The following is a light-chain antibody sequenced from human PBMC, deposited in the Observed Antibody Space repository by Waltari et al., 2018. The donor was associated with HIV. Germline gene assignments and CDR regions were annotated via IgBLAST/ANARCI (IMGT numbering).Light chain of an antibody. CDR1: SPDVGGYNY. Sequence: QSALTQPASVSGSPGQSITISCTGTSPDVGGYNYVSWYQQHPGKAPKLMIYEVSNRPSGVSNRFSGSKSGNTASLTISGLQAEDEADYYCSSYTSSSYWVFGGGTKLTVL. V-gene: IGLV2-14*01. CDR2: EVS. J-gene: IGLJ3*02. CDR3: SSYTSSSYWV.